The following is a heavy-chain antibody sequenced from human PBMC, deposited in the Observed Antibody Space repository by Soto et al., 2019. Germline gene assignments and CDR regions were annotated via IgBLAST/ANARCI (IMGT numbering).Heavy chain of an antibody. D-gene: IGHD5-18*01. CDR2: IYYSGST. Sequence: SETLSLTCTVSGGSISSGGYYWSWIRQHPGKGLEWIGYIYYSGSTYYNPSLKSRVTISVDTSKNQFSLKLSSVTAADTAVYYCARDVYSYGYGVDAFDIWGQGTMVTVS. V-gene: IGHV4-31*03. CDR3: ARDVYSYGYGVDAFDI. J-gene: IGHJ3*02. CDR1: GGSISSGGYY.